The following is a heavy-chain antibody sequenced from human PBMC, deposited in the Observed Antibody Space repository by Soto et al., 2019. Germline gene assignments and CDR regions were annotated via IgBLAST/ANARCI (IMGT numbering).Heavy chain of an antibody. V-gene: IGHV1-8*01. CDR3: ARGRVDWLDY. CDR1: GYTFTSYD. D-gene: IGHD3-9*01. CDR2: MNPNSGNT. Sequence: QVQLVQSGAEVKKPGASVKVSCKASGYTFTSYDINWVRQATGQGLEWMGWMNPNSGNTGYAQTFQGRVTMTRNTSLSTGHLELSSLRSEDTAVFYCARGRVDWLDYWGQGTLVTVSS. J-gene: IGHJ4*02.